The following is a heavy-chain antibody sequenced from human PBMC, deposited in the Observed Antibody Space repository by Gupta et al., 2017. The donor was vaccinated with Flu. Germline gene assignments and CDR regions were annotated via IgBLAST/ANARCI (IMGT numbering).Heavy chain of an antibody. Sequence: QIQLVQSGPEVKKAGASVKVSCRASGYTFDSFIISWVRRAPGQGLEWLGWISAYNGNINYAQRFQDRVTVTTDTSTSTAYMELRGLRSDDTGVYYCARSAAYYGMDGGGQGTRLTVS. V-gene: IGHV1-18*04. CDR1: GYTFDSFI. CDR3: ARSAAYYGMDG. D-gene: IGHD6-25*01. J-gene: IGHJ6*02. CDR2: ISAYNGNI.